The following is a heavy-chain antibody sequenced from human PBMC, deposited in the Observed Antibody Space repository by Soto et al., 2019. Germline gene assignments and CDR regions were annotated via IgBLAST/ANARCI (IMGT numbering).Heavy chain of an antibody. J-gene: IGHJ4*02. V-gene: IGHV3-73*02. D-gene: IGHD2-15*01. Sequence: EVQLVESGGGLVQPGGSLKLSCAASGFSFSGSAMHWVRQASGKGLGWVGRIRSKTFRYATEYSASLNGRFTISRDDSKNTTYLQMNSLKTEDTAVYYCTPLSEGYSNYWGQGALVTVSS. CDR1: GFSFSGSA. CDR2: IRSKTFRYAT. CDR3: TPLSEGYSNY.